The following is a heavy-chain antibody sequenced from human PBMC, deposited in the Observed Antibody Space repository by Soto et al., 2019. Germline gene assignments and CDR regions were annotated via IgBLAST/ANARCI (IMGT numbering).Heavy chain of an antibody. V-gene: IGHV4-59*08. Sequence: SETLSLTCTVSGGSISSYYWSWIRQPPGKGLEWIGYIYYSGSTNYNPSLKSRVTISVDTSKNQFSLKLNSVTAADTAVYYCARLYCSGGSCYFDYWGQGTLVTVSS. CDR2: IYYSGST. D-gene: IGHD2-15*01. CDR1: GGSISSYY. CDR3: ARLYCSGGSCYFDY. J-gene: IGHJ4*02.